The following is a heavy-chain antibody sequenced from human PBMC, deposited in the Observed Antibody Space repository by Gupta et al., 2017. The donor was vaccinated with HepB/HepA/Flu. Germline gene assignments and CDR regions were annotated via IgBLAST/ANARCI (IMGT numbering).Heavy chain of an antibody. J-gene: IGHJ3*02. CDR3: AREGGSYLKGAFDI. CDR2: IYYSGSP. D-gene: IGHD1-26*01. V-gene: IGHV4-31*03. CDR1: GRSISSGVYY. Sequence: QVQLQESGPGLVKPSQTLSLTSTVSGRSISSGVYYWSWIRQHPGKGLEWIGYIYYSGSPYYNPSLKSRVTISVDTSKNQFSLKLSSVTAADTAVYYCAREGGSYLKGAFDIGGQGTMVTVSS.